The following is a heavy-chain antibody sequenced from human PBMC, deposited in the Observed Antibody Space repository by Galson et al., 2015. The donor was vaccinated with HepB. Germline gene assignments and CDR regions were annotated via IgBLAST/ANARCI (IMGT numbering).Heavy chain of an antibody. V-gene: IGHV6-1*01. Sequence: CAISGDSVSSNSAIWNWIRQSPSRGLEWLGRTYYRSKWYNDYAVSVRSRITINPDTSKNQFSLQLNSVTPEDTAVYYCIRDLRIVGTTTSTNYYGMDVWGQGSTVTVSS. CDR1: GDSVSSNSAI. CDR2: TYYRSKWYN. CDR3: IRDLRIVGTTTSTNYYGMDV. J-gene: IGHJ6*02. D-gene: IGHD1-26*01.